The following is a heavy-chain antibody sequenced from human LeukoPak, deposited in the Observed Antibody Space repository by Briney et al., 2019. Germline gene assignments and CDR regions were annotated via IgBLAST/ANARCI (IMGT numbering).Heavy chain of an antibody. CDR3: ARDRVASGRFGEVAS. CDR2: ISGGGSYI. D-gene: IGHD3-10*01. V-gene: IGHV3-21*01. CDR1: GLTFSTYS. J-gene: IGHJ5*02. Sequence: GGSLRLSCAASGLTFSTYSMNWVRQAPGKGLEWVSFISGGGSYIYYAESVKGRFTISRDNAKNSLYLQMNSLRAEDTAIYHCARDRVASGRFGEVASWGQGTLVTVSS.